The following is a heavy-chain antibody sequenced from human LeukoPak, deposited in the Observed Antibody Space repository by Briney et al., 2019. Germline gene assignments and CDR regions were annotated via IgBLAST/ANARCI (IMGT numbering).Heavy chain of an antibody. V-gene: IGHV1-46*01. D-gene: IGHD6-13*01. CDR1: GDTFTSYY. Sequence: ASVKVSCKASGDTFTSYYMHWVRQAPGQGLEWMGIINPSGGSTSYAQKFQSRVTMTRDTSTSTVYMELSSLRSEDTAVYYCARGRAAASSAIYWYLDLWGRGTLVTVSS. CDR3: ARGRAAASSAIYWYLDL. CDR2: INPSGGST. J-gene: IGHJ2*01.